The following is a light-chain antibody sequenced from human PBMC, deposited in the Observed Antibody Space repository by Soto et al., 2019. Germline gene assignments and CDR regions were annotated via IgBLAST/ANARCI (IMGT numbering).Light chain of an antibody. V-gene: IGLV2-14*01. CDR3: NSFTSSITYV. CDR1: SSDVGGYNY. Sequence: QSVLTQPASVSGAPGQSFTISCAGTSSDVGGYNYVSWYQHHPGRAPKLMIYEVANRPPGVSNRFSGSKSGNTASLTIPGIQAEDEADYYCNSFTSSITYVFGTGTKLTVL. J-gene: IGLJ1*01. CDR2: EVA.